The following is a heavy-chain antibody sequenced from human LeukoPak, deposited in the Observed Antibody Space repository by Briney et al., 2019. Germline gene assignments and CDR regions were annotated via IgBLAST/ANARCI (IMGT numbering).Heavy chain of an antibody. CDR1: GDSITSSNW. CDR3: ARRIPTVTTFIRGDSLSWFDP. J-gene: IGHJ5*02. D-gene: IGHD4-17*01. CDR2: IYYSGST. Sequence: SGTLSLTCAVSGDSITSSNWWNWVRQPPGKGLEWIGYIYYSGSTNYNPSLKSRVTIFVDTSKNQFSLKLSSVTAADTAVYYCARRIPTVTTFIRGDSLSWFDPWGQGTLVTVSS. V-gene: IGHV4-4*02.